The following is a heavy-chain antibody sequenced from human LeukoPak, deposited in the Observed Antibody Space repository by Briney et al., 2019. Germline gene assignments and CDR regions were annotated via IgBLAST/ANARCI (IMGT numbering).Heavy chain of an antibody. CDR1: GYTLTELS. Sequence: ASAKVSCKVSGYTLTELSMHWVRQAPGKGLEWMGGFDPEDGETIYAQKFQGRVTMTEDTSTDTAYMGLSSLRSEDTAVYYCATDHGYSGYDSWGQGTLVTVSS. D-gene: IGHD5-12*01. CDR3: ATDHGYSGYDS. J-gene: IGHJ5*02. V-gene: IGHV1-24*01. CDR2: FDPEDGET.